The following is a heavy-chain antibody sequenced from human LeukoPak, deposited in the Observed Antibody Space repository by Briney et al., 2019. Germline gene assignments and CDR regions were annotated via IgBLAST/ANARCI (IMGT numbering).Heavy chain of an antibody. Sequence: PGGSLRLSCAASGFTFSSYSMNWVRPAPGKGLEWVSSISSSSSYIYYADSVKGRFTISRDNAKNSLYLQMNSLRAEDTAVYYCARDNHYDILTGYYTAIDYWGRGTLVTVSS. J-gene: IGHJ4*02. CDR3: ARDNHYDILTGYYTAIDY. CDR2: ISSSSSYI. CDR1: GFTFSSYS. V-gene: IGHV3-21*01. D-gene: IGHD3-9*01.